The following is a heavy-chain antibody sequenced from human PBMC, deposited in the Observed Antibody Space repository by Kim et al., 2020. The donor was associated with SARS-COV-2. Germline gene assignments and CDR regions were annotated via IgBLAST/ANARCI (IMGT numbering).Heavy chain of an antibody. J-gene: IGHJ6*03. CDR1: GGSISSYY. Sequence: SETLSLTCTVSGGSISSYYWSWIRQPPGKGLEWIGYIYYSGSTNYNPSLKSRVTISVDTSKNQFSLKLSSVTAADTAVYYCARVGPSWYYDFWSGYYRGNYYYYYMDVWGKGTTVTVSS. CDR2: IYYSGST. V-gene: IGHV4-59*01. D-gene: IGHD3-3*01. CDR3: ARVGPSWYYDFWSGYYRGNYYYYYMDV.